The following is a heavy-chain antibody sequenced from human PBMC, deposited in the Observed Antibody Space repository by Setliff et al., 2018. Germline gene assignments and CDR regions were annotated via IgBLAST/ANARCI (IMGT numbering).Heavy chain of an antibody. D-gene: IGHD3-3*01. CDR2: ISANGESI. J-gene: IGHJ3*02. Sequence: SLRLSCTASGLTLRNHAIDWVRQAPGKGLEWVSYISANGESIYCADSVGGRFTISRGNAKDSANLQMNSLRAEDAAVYSCIIIPWGSEAFDIWGRGTLVTVSS. V-gene: IGHV3-48*03. CDR3: IIIPWGSEAFDI. CDR1: GLTLRNHA.